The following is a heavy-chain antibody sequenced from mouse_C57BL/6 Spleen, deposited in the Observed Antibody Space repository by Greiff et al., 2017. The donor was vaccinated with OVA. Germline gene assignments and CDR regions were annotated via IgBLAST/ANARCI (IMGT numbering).Heavy chain of an antibody. CDR3: AMPLWDGYLFAD. CDR2: INPNNGGT. Sequence: EVQLQQSGPELVKPGASVKISCKASGYTFTDYNMDWVKQSHGKSLEWIGDINPNNGGTIYNQKFKGKATLTVDKSSSTAYLQLRSLTSEDTAVYYCAMPLWDGYLFADWGQGTLVTVSA. D-gene: IGHD2-3*01. CDR1: GYTFTDYN. V-gene: IGHV1-18*01. J-gene: IGHJ3*01.